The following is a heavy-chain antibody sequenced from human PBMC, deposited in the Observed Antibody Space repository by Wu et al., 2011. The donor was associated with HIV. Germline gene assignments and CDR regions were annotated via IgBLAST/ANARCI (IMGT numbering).Heavy chain of an antibody. D-gene: IGHD1-26*01. V-gene: IGHV1-46*01. J-gene: IGHJ4*02. CDR1: GDTFSSHT. CDR3: ARDLVGAHYFDY. CDR2: INPSGGST. Sequence: QVQLVQSGAEVKKPGSSVKVSCKASGDTFSSHTITWVRQAPGQGLEWMGIINPSGGSTTYTKKFQGRVTMTRDTSTNTVYMELSSLRSEDTAVFYCARDLVGAHYFDYWGQGTWSPSPQ.